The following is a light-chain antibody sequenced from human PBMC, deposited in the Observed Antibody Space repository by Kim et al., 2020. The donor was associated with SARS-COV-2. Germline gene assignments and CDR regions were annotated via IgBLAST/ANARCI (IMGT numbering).Light chain of an antibody. CDR1: QSVSKNF. CDR2: GAS. Sequence: EIVLTQSPDTLSLSPGERATLSCRASQSVSKNFLAWYRQRPGQPPSLLIYGASTRATGIPDRISGSGSGTDFTLTITRLEPEDFAVYYCQQYGTPPYTFGQGTKLEI. CDR3: QQYGTPPYT. J-gene: IGKJ2*01. V-gene: IGKV3-20*01.